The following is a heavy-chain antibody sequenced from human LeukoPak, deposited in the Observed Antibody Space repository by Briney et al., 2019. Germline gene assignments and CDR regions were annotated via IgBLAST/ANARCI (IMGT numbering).Heavy chain of an antibody. Sequence: PGGSLRLSCAASGFTFSSYSMNWVRQAPGKGLEWVSSISSSSSYIYYADSVKGRFTISRDNAKNSLYLQMNSLRAEDTAVYYCARDIVVVTATPYYWGQGTLVTVSS. V-gene: IGHV3-21*01. J-gene: IGHJ4*02. CDR1: GFTFSSYS. CDR3: ARDIVVVTATPYY. CDR2: ISSSSSYI. D-gene: IGHD2-21*02.